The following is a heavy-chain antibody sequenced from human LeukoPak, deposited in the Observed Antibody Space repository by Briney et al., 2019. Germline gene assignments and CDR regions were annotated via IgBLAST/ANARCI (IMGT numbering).Heavy chain of an antibody. CDR2: IYSGGST. D-gene: IGHD5-18*01. V-gene: IGHV3-53*01. J-gene: IGHJ4*02. CDR1: GFTVSSNY. Sequence: PGGSLRLSCAAPGFTVSSNYMSWVRQAPGKGLEWVSVIYSGGSTYYADSVKGRFTISRDNSENTLYLQMNSLRAEDTAVYYCARDSVDTAMGYDYWGQGTLVTVSS. CDR3: ARDSVDTAMGYDY.